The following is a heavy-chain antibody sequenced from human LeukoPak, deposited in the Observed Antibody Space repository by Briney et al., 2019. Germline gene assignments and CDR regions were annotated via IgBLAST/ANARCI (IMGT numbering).Heavy chain of an antibody. CDR1: GYTFTGYY. V-gene: IGHV1-2*02. Sequence: ASVEVSCKASGYTFTGYYMHWVRQAPGQGLEWMGWINPNSGGTNYAQKFQGRVTMTRDTSISTAYVELSRLRSDDTAVYYCARDYLMYGSGSRLDYWGQGTLVTVSS. CDR2: INPNSGGT. CDR3: ARDYLMYGSGSRLDY. D-gene: IGHD3-10*01. J-gene: IGHJ4*02.